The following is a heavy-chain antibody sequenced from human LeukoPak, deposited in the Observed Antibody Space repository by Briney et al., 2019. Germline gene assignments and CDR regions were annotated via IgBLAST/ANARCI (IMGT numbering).Heavy chain of an antibody. V-gene: IGHV4-34*01. J-gene: IGHJ4*01. D-gene: IGHD2-15*01. CDR3: ARGVVAAPQTFDY. CDR2: INHSGST. Sequence: SETLSLTCAVYVGSFCGYYWSWIREPPGKGLEWIGEINHSGSTNYNPSLKSRVTISVDTSKNQFYLKLTSVTAADTPVYYCARGVVAAPQTFDYWGQGTLVTVSS. CDR1: VGSFCGYY.